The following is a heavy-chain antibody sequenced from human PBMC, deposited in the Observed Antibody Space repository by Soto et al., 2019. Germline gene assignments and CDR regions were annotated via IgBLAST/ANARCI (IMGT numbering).Heavy chain of an antibody. D-gene: IGHD6-6*01. J-gene: IGHJ6*02. CDR2: IKSKTDGGTT. V-gene: IGHV3-15*01. Sequence: GGSLRLSCAASGFTFSNAWMSWVGQAPGKGLEWVGRIKSKTDGGTTDYAAPVKGRFTISRDDSKNTLYLQMNSLRAEDTAVYYCAKEAGIAARHPFGGYYYCGMDVWGQGTTVTVSS. CDR1: GFTFSNAW. CDR3: AKEAGIAARHPFGGYYYCGMDV.